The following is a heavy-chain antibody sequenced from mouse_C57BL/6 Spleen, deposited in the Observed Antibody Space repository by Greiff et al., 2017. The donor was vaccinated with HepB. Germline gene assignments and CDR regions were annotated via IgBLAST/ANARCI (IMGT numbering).Heavy chain of an antibody. J-gene: IGHJ3*01. CDR1: GFNIKDDY. V-gene: IGHV14-4*01. Sequence: VQLQQSGAELVRPGASVKLSCTASGFNIKDDYMPWVKQRPEQGLEWIGWIDPENGDTEYASKFQGKATITADTSSNTAYLHLSSLTSEDTAVYYCTTSRDWFAYWGQGTLVTVSA. CDR2: IDPENGDT. CDR3: TTSRDWFAY.